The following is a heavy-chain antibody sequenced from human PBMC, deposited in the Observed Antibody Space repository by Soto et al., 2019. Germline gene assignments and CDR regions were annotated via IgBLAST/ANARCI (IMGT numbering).Heavy chain of an antibody. CDR3: ARYDAESGSNKLDP. D-gene: IGHD5-12*01. CDR2: IYYSGST. J-gene: IGHJ5*02. CDR1: GGSVSSRSHF. Sequence: QVQLQESGPGLVKPSETLSVTCTVSGGSVSSRSHFWSWIRQPPGGGLQWIGYIYYSGSTNYNPSLKSRATLSVDTSRNQFSLRLTSVTAEDTAVYYCARYDAESGSNKLDPWGQGTLVTVSS. V-gene: IGHV4-61*01.